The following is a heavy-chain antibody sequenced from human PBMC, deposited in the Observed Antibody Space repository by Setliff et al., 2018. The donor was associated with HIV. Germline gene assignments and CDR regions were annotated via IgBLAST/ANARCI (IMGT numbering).Heavy chain of an antibody. J-gene: IGHJ4*02. D-gene: IGHD6-19*01. CDR2: INQDGSEK. Sequence: ETLRLSCAASGFAFNNFWMSWVRQAPGKGLEWVANINQDGSEKSYVDSLKGRFTISRDTAKNSLYLQMNSLSVEDTAVYYCARDYWVAGLDYWGQGTLVTVSS. V-gene: IGHV3-7*01. CDR1: GFAFNNFW. CDR3: ARDYWVAGLDY.